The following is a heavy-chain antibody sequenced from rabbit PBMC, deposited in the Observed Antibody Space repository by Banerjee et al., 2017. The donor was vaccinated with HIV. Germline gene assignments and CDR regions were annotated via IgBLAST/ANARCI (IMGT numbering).Heavy chain of an antibody. J-gene: IGHJ3*01. Sequence: QSLEESGGDLVKPEGSLTLTCKASGFSLNNNYVMRWVRQAPGKGLEWIASIYSTSGTTYYATWAKGRFTISKTSSTTVTLQMTSLTAADTATYFCARHYGYEYAGSIYVMYAGLDLWGQGTLVTVS. CDR2: IYSTSGTT. CDR1: GFSLNNNYV. V-gene: IGHV1S40*01. D-gene: IGHD6-1*01. CDR3: ARHYGYEYAGSIYVMYAGLDL.